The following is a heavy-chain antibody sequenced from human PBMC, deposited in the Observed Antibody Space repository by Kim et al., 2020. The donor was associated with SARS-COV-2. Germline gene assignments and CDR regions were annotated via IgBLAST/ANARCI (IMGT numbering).Heavy chain of an antibody. J-gene: IGHJ3*02. CDR2: ISYDGSNK. V-gene: IGHV3-30*18. CDR1: GFTFSSYG. D-gene: IGHD3-3*01. CDR3: AKGHKYYDFWSGYYTTTLPKTSDAFDI. Sequence: GGSLRLSCAASGFTFSSYGMHWVRQAPGKGLEWVAVISYDGSNKYYADSVKGRFTISRDNSKNTLYLQMNSLRAEDTAVYYCAKGHKYYDFWSGYYTTTLPKTSDAFDIWGQGTMVTVSS.